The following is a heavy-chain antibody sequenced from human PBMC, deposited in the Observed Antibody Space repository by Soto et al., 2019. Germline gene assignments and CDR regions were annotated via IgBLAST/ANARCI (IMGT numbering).Heavy chain of an antibody. CDR2: ISSSSNYI. CDR3: ARSRPGDAFAI. V-gene: IGHV3-21*01. Sequence: GGSLRLSCAASGFTFNTYSRNWVRQAPGKGLEWVSSISSSSNYIYYADSVRGRFTISRDNAKNSLYLQMNSLRAEDTAVYYCARSRPGDAFAIWGQGTMVTVS. J-gene: IGHJ3*02. CDR1: GFTFNTYS.